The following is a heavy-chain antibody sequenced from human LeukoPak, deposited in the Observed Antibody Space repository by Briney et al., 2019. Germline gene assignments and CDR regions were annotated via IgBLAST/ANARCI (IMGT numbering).Heavy chain of an antibody. CDR2: IYYSGST. CDR1: GGSISSSSYY. D-gene: IGHD2/OR15-2a*01. Sequence: PSQTLSLTCTVSGGSISSSSYYWSWIRQPPGKGLEWIGYIYYSGSTNYNPSVKSRVTISVDTSKNQFSLKLSSVTAADTAVYYCARVFSGCGPNWFDSWGQGTLVTVSS. V-gene: IGHV4-61*05. J-gene: IGHJ5*01. CDR3: ARVFSGCGPNWFDS.